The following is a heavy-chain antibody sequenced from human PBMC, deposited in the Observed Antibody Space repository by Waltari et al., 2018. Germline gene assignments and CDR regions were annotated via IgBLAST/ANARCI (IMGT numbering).Heavy chain of an antibody. CDR1: GFTFSSYW. CDR3: ATSSAAAGND. V-gene: IGHV3-7*01. D-gene: IGHD6-13*01. Sequence: EVQLVESGGGLVQPGGSLRLSCAVSGFTFSSYWMSWVRQAPGKGLGWVANIRQDGSAKFYVDSVRGRFTISRDNAKNSLYLHMSSLRAEDTAVYYCATSSAAAGNDWGQGTLVTVSS. CDR2: IRQDGSAK. J-gene: IGHJ4*02.